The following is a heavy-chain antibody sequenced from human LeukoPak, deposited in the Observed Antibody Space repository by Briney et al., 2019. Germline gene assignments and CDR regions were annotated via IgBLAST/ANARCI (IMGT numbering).Heavy chain of an antibody. CDR3: ARAPAYYYGSGSYYNDAFDI. CDR1: GFTFSSYA. Sequence: GGSLRLSCAASGFTFSSYAMHWVRQAPGKGLEWVAVISYEGSNKYYADSVKGRFTISRDNSKNTLYLQMNSLRAEDTAVYYCARAPAYYYGSGSYYNDAFDIWGQGTMVTVSS. J-gene: IGHJ3*02. D-gene: IGHD3-10*01. CDR2: ISYEGSNK. V-gene: IGHV3-30-3*01.